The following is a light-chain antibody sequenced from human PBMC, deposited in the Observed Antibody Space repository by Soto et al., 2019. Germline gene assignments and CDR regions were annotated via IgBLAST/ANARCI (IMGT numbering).Light chain of an antibody. CDR2: EVN. J-gene: IGLJ3*02. CDR3: CSYAGYSTLV. CDR1: SSDVGTYNL. Sequence: QSVLTQPASVSGSPGQSITISCTGTSSDVGTYNLVSWYQQHPGKAPKLIIYEVNKRPSGVSNRFSGSKSGIMASLTISGLQAEDEADYHCCSYAGYSTLVFGGGTQLTVL. V-gene: IGLV2-23*02.